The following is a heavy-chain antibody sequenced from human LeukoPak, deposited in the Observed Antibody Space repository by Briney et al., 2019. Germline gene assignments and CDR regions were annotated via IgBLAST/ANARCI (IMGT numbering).Heavy chain of an antibody. CDR1: EFTLRSYS. J-gene: IGHJ4*02. CDR2: ISTSSTYI. CDR3: ASDASGSSIGLIDF. D-gene: IGHD1-26*01. Sequence: PGGSLRLSCAASEFTLRSYSMHWVRQAPGKGLEWVSYISTSSTYIYYADLVRGRFSISRGNAKNSLYLHMNSLKADDTAVYYCASDASGSSIGLIDFWGQGTLVTVSS. V-gene: IGHV3-21*01.